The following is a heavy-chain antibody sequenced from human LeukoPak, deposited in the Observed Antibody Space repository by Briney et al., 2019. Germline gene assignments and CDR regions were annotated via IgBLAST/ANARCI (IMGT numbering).Heavy chain of an antibody. J-gene: IGHJ4*02. V-gene: IGHV3-21*01. Sequence: PGGSLRLSCAASGFTFSSYSMNWVRQAPGKGLEWVSSISSSSSYIYYADSVKGRFTISRDNAKSSLYLQMNSLRAEDTAVYYCARISDCSGGSCYSRNYWGQGTLVTVSS. CDR2: ISSSSSYI. CDR1: GFTFSSYS. D-gene: IGHD2-15*01. CDR3: ARISDCSGGSCYSRNY.